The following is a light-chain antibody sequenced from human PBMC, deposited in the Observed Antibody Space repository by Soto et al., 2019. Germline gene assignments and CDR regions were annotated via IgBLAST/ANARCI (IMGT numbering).Light chain of an antibody. J-gene: IGKJ4*01. V-gene: IGKV3-11*01. CDR1: QSIGDY. CDR2: DAS. Sequence: VVLTQSPGTLSLSTGERPTLSRRASQSIGDYLAWYQHKPAQAPRILIYDASKRATGIPARFNGSGSGTDFTLTISTLEPEDFAVDYCQQRSSRLTFGEGTKVDIK. CDR3: QQRSSRLT.